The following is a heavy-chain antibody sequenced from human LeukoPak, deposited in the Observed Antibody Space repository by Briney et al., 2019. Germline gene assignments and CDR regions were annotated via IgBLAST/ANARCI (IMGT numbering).Heavy chain of an antibody. D-gene: IGHD3-22*01. Sequence: GGSLRLSCAASGFTFSNYGMNWVRQAPGKGLEWVAVISYDGSSKYYADSVKGRFTISRDNSKNTLYLQMNSLRAEDTAVYYCAKEAENYYDSSGYYGYWGQGTLVTVSS. J-gene: IGHJ4*02. V-gene: IGHV3-30*18. CDR1: GFTFSNYG. CDR2: ISYDGSSK. CDR3: AKEAENYYDSSGYYGY.